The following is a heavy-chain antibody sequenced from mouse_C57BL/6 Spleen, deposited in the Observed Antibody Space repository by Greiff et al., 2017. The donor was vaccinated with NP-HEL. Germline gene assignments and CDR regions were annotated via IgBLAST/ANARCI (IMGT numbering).Heavy chain of an antibody. V-gene: IGHV1-80*01. D-gene: IGHD1-2*01. J-gene: IGHJ4*01. CDR2: IYPGDGDT. CDR1: GYAFSSYW. Sequence: VQLQQSGAELVKPGASVKISCKASGYAFSSYWMNWVKQRPGKGLAWIGQIYPGDGDTNYNGKFKGKATLTADKSSSTAYMQLSSLTSEDSAVYFCARSGYYGLYAMDYWGQGTSVTVSS. CDR3: ARSGYYGLYAMDY.